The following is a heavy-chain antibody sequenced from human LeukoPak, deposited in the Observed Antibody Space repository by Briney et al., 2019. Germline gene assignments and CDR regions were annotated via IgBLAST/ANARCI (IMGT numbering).Heavy chain of an antibody. CDR2: ISASGGST. J-gene: IGHJ4*02. CDR3: AKDRGATRYFDY. D-gene: IGHD5-24*01. V-gene: IGHV3-23*01. Sequence: GGSLRLSCAASGFTFSSSAMSWVRQVPGKGLEWVSGISASGGSTYYADSVRGRFTISRDNSKNTLYVQMNSLRDEDTAVYYCAKDRGATRYFDYWGQGTLVTVSS. CDR1: GFTFSSSA.